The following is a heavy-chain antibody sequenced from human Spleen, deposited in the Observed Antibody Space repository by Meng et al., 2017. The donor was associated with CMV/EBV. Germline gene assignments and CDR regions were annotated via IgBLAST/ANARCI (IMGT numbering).Heavy chain of an antibody. D-gene: IGHD2-2*01. V-gene: IGHV1-2*02. CDR3: ARDITRYCSSTSCSDY. J-gene: IGHJ4*02. CDR2: INPNSGGT. CDR1: GYTFTGYY. Sequence: ASVKVFCKASGYTFTGYYMHWVRQAPGQGLEWMGWINPNSGGTNYAQKFQGRVTMTRDTSISTAYMELSRLRSDDTAVYYCARDITRYCSSTSCSDYWGQGTLVTVSS.